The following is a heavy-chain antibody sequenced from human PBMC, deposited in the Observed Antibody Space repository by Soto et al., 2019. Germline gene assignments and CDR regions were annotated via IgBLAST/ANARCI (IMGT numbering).Heavy chain of an antibody. CDR3: ARGKYLVGTTVIDS. CDR2: IYYTGST. CDR1: SGSISAYY. V-gene: IGHV4-59*01. Sequence: PSETLSLTCTVSSGSISAYYWTWVRQPPGKGLEWMVYIYYTGSTNYNPSLKSRVTISVDMSKNQFSLKLSSVTAADTAVYYCARGKYLVGTTVIDSWGQGSLVTVSS. D-gene: IGHD1-26*01. J-gene: IGHJ4*02.